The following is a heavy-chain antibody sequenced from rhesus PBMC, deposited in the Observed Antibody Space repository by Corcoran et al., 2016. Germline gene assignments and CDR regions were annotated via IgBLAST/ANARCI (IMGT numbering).Heavy chain of an antibody. CDR2: INLSTGNP. CDR3: ARLTS. J-gene: IGHJ6*01. V-gene: IGHV1-200*01. CDR1: GYTFTSYY. Sequence: QVQLVQSGAEVKKPGTSVKLSCKASGYTFTSYYINGVRQAPGQVLEWMGWINLSTGNPGYAQTFQGTVTLTRDTSTSTAYMELNSLRSEDTAVYCCARLTSWGQGVVVTVSS.